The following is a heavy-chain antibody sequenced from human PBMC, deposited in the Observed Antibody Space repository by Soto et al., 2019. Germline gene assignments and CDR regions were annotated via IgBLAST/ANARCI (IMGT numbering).Heavy chain of an antibody. D-gene: IGHD1-26*01. CDR2: IYHSGST. J-gene: IGHJ3*02. V-gene: IGHV4-30-2*01. CDR1: GGSISSGGYS. CDR3: ARGKWEILQRPNDAFDI. Sequence: PSETLSLTCAVSGGSISSGGYSWSWIRQPPGKGLEWIGYIYHSGSTYYNPSLKSRVTISVDRSKNQFSLKLSSVTAADTAVYYCARGKWEILQRPNDAFDIWGQGTMVTVSS.